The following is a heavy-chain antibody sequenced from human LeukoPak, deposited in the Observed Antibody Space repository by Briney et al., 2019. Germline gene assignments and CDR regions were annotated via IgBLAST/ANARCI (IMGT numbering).Heavy chain of an antibody. D-gene: IGHD3-22*01. Sequence: SETLSLTCAVYGGSFSGYYWSWIRQPPGKGLEWSGEINHSGSTNYNPSLKSRVTISVDTSKNQFSLKLSSVTAADTAVYYCARSYFNYYDSSGYWGYYFDYWGQRTLVTVSS. J-gene: IGHJ4*02. CDR3: ARSYFNYYDSSGYWGYYFDY. CDR2: INHSGST. V-gene: IGHV4-34*01. CDR1: GGSFSGYY.